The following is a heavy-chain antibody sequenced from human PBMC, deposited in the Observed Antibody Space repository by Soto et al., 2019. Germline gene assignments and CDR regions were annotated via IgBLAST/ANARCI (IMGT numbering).Heavy chain of an antibody. CDR1: GFTFSSYA. D-gene: IGHD3-3*01. J-gene: IGHJ6*04. V-gene: IGHV3-30-3*01. CDR2: ISYDGSNK. Sequence: QVQLVESGGGVVQPGRSLRLSCAASGFTFSSYAMHWVRQAPGKGLEWVAVISYDGSNKYYADSVKGRFTISRDNSKNTLYLQIHGLRAEDTAVYYCARTDYDFWSGYPPRARSSYYGRDFWGKGPTVPVPS. CDR3: ARTDYDFWSGYPPRARSSYYGRDF.